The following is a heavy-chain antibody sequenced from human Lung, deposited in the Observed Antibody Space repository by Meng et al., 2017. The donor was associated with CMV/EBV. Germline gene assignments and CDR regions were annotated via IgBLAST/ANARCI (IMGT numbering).Heavy chain of an antibody. V-gene: IGHV2-5*01. CDR3: ARNVFVRSGDYYYYIMDV. D-gene: IGHD3-10*02. Sequence: SGPXLVXPTQTLTLTCSFSGFSLTTSGVGVEWIRQPPGKALEWLGLIYWNDDKRYSPPLKSRITLNKDTSKNQVVLTMTNMDPVETATYFCARNVFVRSGDYYYYIMDVWGQGTTVTVSS. CDR2: IYWNDDK. CDR1: GFSLTTSGVG. J-gene: IGHJ6*02.